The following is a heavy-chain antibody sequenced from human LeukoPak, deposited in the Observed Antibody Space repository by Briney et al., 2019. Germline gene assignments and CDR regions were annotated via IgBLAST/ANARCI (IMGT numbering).Heavy chain of an antibody. V-gene: IGHV4-39*07. CDR1: GGSISSSSYY. CDR3: AKGAGGFSYYNWFDP. Sequence: SETLSLTCTVSGGSISSSSYYWGWIRQPPGKGLEWIGSIYYSGSTYYNPSLESRVTISVDTSKNQFSLKLASVTAADTAVYYCAKGAGGFSYYNWFDPWGQGTLVTVSS. J-gene: IGHJ5*02. D-gene: IGHD5-18*01. CDR2: IYYSGST.